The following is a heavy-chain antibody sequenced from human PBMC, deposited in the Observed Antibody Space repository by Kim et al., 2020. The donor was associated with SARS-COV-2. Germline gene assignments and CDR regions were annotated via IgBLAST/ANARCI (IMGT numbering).Heavy chain of an antibody. CDR2: IYTSGST. Sequence: SETLSLTCTVSGGSISSYSWSWIRQPAGKGLEWIGRIYTSGSTNYNPSLKSRVTMSVDTSKNQFSLKLSSVTAADTAMYYCASFYYDSSGYLDDYWGQGTLVTVSS. CDR3: ASFYYDSSGYLDDY. D-gene: IGHD3-22*01. CDR1: GGSISSYS. V-gene: IGHV4-4*07. J-gene: IGHJ4*02.